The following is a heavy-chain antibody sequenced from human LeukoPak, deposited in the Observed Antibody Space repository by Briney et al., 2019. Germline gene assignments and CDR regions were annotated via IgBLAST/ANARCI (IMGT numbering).Heavy chain of an antibody. CDR1: GGTFSSYA. V-gene: IGHV1-3*04. J-gene: IGHJ4*02. CDR2: ISTGSGNT. Sequence: GASVKVSCKASGGTFSSYAISWVRQAPGQGLEWMGGISTGSGNTKYSRRFQDRVTITMDTSASTVYMEMNDLGSEDTAVYYCARGYSGCFHYWGQGALVTVSS. D-gene: IGHD1-26*01. CDR3: ARGYSGCFHY.